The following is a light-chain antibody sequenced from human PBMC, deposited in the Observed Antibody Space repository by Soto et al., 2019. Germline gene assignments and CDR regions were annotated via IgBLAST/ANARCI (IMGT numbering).Light chain of an antibody. V-gene: IGKV3-15*01. CDR3: QQYNNWPPA. J-gene: IGKJ1*01. Sequence: EIVLTQSPDTVSLSPGERATLSCRASQTVTSGYLAWYQQKPGQAPRLLIYGASTRATGIPARFSGSGSGTEFTLTISSLQSEDFAVYYCQQYNNWPPAFGQGTKVDI. CDR2: GAS. CDR1: QTVTSGY.